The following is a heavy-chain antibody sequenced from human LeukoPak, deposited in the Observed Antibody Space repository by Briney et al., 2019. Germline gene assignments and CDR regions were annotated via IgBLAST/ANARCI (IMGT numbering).Heavy chain of an antibody. Sequence: SETLSLTCTVSGGSISSNYWSWIRQPPGKGLEWIGYIYYSGSTNYNPSLKSRVTISVDTSKNQFSLKLSSVTAADTAVYYCARRAAVAYYCGGDCSHFDYWGQGTLVTVSS. V-gene: IGHV4-59*01. CDR1: GGSISSNY. J-gene: IGHJ4*02. CDR3: ARRAAVAYYCGGDCSHFDY. CDR2: IYYSGST. D-gene: IGHD2-21*02.